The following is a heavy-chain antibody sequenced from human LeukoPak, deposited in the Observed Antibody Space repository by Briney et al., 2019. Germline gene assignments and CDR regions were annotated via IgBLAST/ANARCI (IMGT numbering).Heavy chain of an antibody. V-gene: IGHV4-61*02. CDR1: GGSISSGSYY. J-gene: IGHJ5*02. CDR2: IYTSGST. Sequence: SQTLSLTCTVSGGSISSGSYYWSWIRQTAGKGLEWIGRIYTSGSTNYNPSLKSRVTMSVDTSKNQFSLKLSSVTAADTAVYYCARGPFGFSSWFDPWGQGTLVTVSS. CDR3: ARGPFGFSSWFDP. D-gene: IGHD3-16*01.